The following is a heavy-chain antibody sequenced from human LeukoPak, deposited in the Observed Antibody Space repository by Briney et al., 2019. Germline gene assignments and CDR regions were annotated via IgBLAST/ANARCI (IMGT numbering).Heavy chain of an antibody. Sequence: KPGGPLRHSCAASGFTFTSYSMNWVRQAPGKGLEWVSSIDYTTIYIYYADSVKGRFTISRDNAKNSLYLQMNSLRAEDTAVYYCARDPGAARPIDYWGQGTLVTVSS. CDR2: IDYTTIYI. CDR3: ARDPGAARPIDY. D-gene: IGHD6-6*01. CDR1: GFTFTSYS. J-gene: IGHJ4*02. V-gene: IGHV3-21*01.